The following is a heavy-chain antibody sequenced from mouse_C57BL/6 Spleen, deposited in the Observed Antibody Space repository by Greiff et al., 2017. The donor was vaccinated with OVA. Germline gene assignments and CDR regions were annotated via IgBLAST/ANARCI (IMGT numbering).Heavy chain of an antibody. Sequence: EVKVVESGEGLVKPGGSLKLSCAASGFTFSSYAMSWVRQTPEKRLEWVAYISSGGDYIYYADTVKGRFTISRDNARNTLYLQMSSLKSEDTAMYYCTREGYYGSSLFDYWGQGTTLTVSS. V-gene: IGHV5-9-1*02. CDR1: GFTFSSYA. CDR2: ISSGGDYI. D-gene: IGHD1-1*01. J-gene: IGHJ2*01. CDR3: TREGYYGSSLFDY.